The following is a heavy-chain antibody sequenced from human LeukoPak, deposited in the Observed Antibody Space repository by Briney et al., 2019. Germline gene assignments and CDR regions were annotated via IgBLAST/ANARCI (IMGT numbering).Heavy chain of an antibody. Sequence: PSETLSLTCTVSGGFISSYYWSWIRQPPGKGLEWIGYIYYSGSTNYNPSLKSRVTISVDTSKNQFSLKLSSVTAADTAVYYCASGIHRPTYYDILTGYYYYGMDVWGQGATVTVSS. J-gene: IGHJ6*02. D-gene: IGHD3-9*01. CDR1: GGFISSYY. CDR3: ASGIHRPTYYDILTGYYYYGMDV. V-gene: IGHV4-59*01. CDR2: IYYSGST.